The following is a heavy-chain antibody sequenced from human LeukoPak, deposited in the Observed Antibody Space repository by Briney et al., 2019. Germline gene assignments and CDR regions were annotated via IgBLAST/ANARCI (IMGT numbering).Heavy chain of an antibody. V-gene: IGHV1-46*01. CDR3: VREESGGYFDY. CDR1: GFTFTNYL. J-gene: IGHJ4*02. CDR2: IAPSVDTT. D-gene: IGHD2-8*02. Sequence: ASVKIACKSFGFTFTNYLLHWVRQAPGQGLEWVGRIAPSVDTTNYAQKFRGRVTMTRDTSTSTVYMELSSLRSDDTAIYYCVREESGGYFDYWGQGTLVTVSS.